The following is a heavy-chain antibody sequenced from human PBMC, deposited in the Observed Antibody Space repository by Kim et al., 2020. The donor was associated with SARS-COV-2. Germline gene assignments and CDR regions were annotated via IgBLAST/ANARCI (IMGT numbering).Heavy chain of an antibody. Sequence: KSRVTISVDTSKNQFSLKLSSVTAADTAVYYCARTAATAAPNWGGDYFDYWGQGTLVTVSS. J-gene: IGHJ4*02. D-gene: IGHD7-27*01. CDR3: ARTAATAAPNWGGDYFDY. V-gene: IGHV4-39*07.